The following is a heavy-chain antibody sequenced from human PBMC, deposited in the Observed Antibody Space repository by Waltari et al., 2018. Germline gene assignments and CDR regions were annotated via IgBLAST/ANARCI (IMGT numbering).Heavy chain of an antibody. J-gene: IGHJ4*02. CDR1: GFTFSSYS. Sequence: EVQLVESGGGLVQPGGSLRLSCAASGFTFSSYSMNWVREAPGKGLEWVSYISSSSSTIYYADSVKGRFTISRDNAKNSLYLQMNSLRAEDTAVYYCASVAEVVAATPGYWGQGTLVTVSS. CDR3: ASVAEVVAATPGY. CDR2: ISSSSSTI. V-gene: IGHV3-48*04. D-gene: IGHD2-15*01.